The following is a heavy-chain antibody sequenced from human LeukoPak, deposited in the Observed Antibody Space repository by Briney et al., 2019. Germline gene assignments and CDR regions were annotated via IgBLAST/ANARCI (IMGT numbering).Heavy chain of an antibody. D-gene: IGHD3-10*01. CDR3: ARFGGSGSYYNKYYYYGMDV. V-gene: IGHV1-69*01. CDR1: GGTFSSYA. CDR2: IIPIFGTA. Sequence: SVKVSCKASGGTFSSYAISRVRQAPGQGLEWMGGIIPIFGTANYAQKFQGRVTITADESTSTAYMELSSLRSEDTAVYYCARFGGSGSYYNKYYYYGMDVWGKGTTVTVSS. J-gene: IGHJ6*04.